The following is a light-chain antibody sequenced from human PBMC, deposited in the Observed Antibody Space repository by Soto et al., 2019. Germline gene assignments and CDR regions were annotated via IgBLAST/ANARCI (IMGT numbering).Light chain of an antibody. V-gene: IGKV1-12*01. CDR1: QGISSW. CDR2: AAS. CDR3: QQANSFPWT. Sequence: SVSATVEDRVTTTCRASQGISSWLALYQQKPGKAPKLLIYAASSLQSGVPSRFSGSGPGTDFTLTFIILQPEDFATYYCQQANSFPWTFGHGTKVDIK. J-gene: IGKJ1*01.